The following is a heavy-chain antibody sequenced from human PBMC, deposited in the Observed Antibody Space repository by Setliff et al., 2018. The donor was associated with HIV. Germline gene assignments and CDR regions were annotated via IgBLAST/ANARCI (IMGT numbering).Heavy chain of an antibody. CDR2: ISDSGGNT. J-gene: IGHJ6*03. D-gene: IGHD5-12*01. CDR1: GFTFNNYA. CDR3: ARVVATTSYQNYMDV. Sequence: GESLKISCAVSGFTFNNYAMSWVRQAPGKGLEWVSAISDSGGNTHYADSVKGRFTISRDNSKNTLHLQMNSLRAVDTAVYYCARVVATTSYQNYMDVWGKGTTVTVSS. V-gene: IGHV3-23*01.